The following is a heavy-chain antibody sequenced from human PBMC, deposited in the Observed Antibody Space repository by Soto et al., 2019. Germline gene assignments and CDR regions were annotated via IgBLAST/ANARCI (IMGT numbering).Heavy chain of an antibody. V-gene: IGHV5-10-1*01. J-gene: IGHJ5*02. Sequence: GESLKISCKGSGYSFTSYWIIWVRQMPWKGLEWMGRIDPSDSYTNYSPSFQGHVTISADKSISTAYLQWSSLKASDSAMYYCARRYYGSGSPHGFDPWGQGTLVTVSS. CDR2: IDPSDSYT. CDR1: GYSFTSYW. CDR3: ARRYYGSGSPHGFDP. D-gene: IGHD3-10*01.